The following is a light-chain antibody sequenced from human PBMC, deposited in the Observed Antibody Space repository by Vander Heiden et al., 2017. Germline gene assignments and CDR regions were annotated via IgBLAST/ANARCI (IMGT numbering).Light chain of an antibody. CDR3: QQYNNWPHT. J-gene: IGKJ2*01. V-gene: IGKV3-15*01. CDR1: QSVSSN. Sequence: IVMAHTPATLSVSPGERATLTCRASQSVSSNLAWYQQKPGQAPRLLIYGASNRATGIPARFSGSGSGTEFTLTISSLQSEDIAVYYCQQYNNWPHTFGEGTKMEIK. CDR2: GAS.